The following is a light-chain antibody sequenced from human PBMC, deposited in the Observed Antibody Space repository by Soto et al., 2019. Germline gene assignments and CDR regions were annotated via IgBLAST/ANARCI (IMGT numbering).Light chain of an antibody. CDR1: SSDVGGYNY. Sequence: QSALTQPASGSGCPGQSITSCCTGTSSDVGGYNYVSWYQQHPGKAPKLMIYDVSNRPSGVSNRFSGSKSGNTASLTISGLQAEDEADYYCSSYKSSSTPRYVVGTGTNVTVL. J-gene: IGLJ1*01. V-gene: IGLV2-14*01. CDR2: DVS. CDR3: SSYKSSSTPRYV.